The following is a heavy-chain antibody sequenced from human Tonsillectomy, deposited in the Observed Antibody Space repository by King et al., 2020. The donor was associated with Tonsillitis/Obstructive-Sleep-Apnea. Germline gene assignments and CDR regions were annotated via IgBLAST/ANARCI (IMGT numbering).Heavy chain of an antibody. D-gene: IGHD6-19*01. V-gene: IGHV4-34*01. CDR3: ARYAVAGMYYFDY. Sequence: VQLQQWGAGLLKPSETLSLTCAVYGGSFSGYYWSWIRQPPGKGLEWMGEINHSGSTNYNPSLKSRVTISVDTSKNQFSLKLSSVTAADTAVYYCARYAVAGMYYFDYWGQGTLVTVSS. CDR2: INHSGST. J-gene: IGHJ4*02. CDR1: GGSFSGYY.